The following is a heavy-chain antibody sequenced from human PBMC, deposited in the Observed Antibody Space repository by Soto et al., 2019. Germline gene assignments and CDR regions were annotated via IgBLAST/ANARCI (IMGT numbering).Heavy chain of an antibody. D-gene: IGHD1-26*01. CDR3: ARVRDVVGAKRPPLHQ. J-gene: IGHJ4*02. Sequence: EVQLVESGGGLVQPGGSLRLSCAASGFTFSSYWMHWVRQAPGKGLVWVSRINSDGSSTSYADSVKGRFTISRDNAKNTLYLQMNSLRAEDTAVYYCARVRDVVGAKRPPLHQGGQGSLVTVSS. V-gene: IGHV3-74*01. CDR1: GFTFSSYW. CDR2: INSDGSST.